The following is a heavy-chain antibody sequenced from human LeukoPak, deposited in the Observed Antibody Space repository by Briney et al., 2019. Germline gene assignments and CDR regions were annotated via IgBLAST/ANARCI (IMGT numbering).Heavy chain of an antibody. J-gene: IGHJ3*02. D-gene: IGHD7-27*01. V-gene: IGHV1-2*02. CDR3: ARGLGTRPGAFDI. CDR1: GYTFTGYY. CDR2: FNPNSGGI. Sequence: GASVKVSCKASGYTFTGYYMHWVRQAPGQGLECRGWFNPNSGGINHAQKFQGRVTMTRDKSISTAYMELSRPRCDATAVYYCARGLGTRPGAFDIWGQGTMVTVSS.